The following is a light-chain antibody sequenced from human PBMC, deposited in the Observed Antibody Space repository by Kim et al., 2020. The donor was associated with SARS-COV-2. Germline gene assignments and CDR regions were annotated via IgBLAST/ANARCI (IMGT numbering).Light chain of an antibody. CDR1: SSNIGNNY. CDR3: GTWDGSLSAAV. CDR2: DND. V-gene: IGLV1-51*01. Sequence: QSVLTQPPSVSAAPGQKVTISCSGSSSNIGNNYVSWYQQLPGTAPKLLIYDNDKRPSGIPDRFSGSKSGTSATLGITGIQPGDEADYYCGTWDGSLSAAVFGGGTQLTVL. J-gene: IGLJ2*01.